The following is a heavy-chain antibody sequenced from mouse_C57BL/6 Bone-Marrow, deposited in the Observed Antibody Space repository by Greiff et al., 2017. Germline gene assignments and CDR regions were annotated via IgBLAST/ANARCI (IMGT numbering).Heavy chain of an antibody. CDR2: ISSGGDYI. V-gene: IGHV5-9-1*02. CDR1: GFTFSSYA. CDR3: TRDSFPWFAY. J-gene: IGHJ3*01. Sequence: EVQGVESGEGLVKPGGSLKLSCAASGFTFSSYAMSLVRQTPEKRLEWVAYISSGGDYIYYADTVKGRFTISRDNARNTLYLQMSSLKSEDTAMYYCTRDSFPWFAYWGQGTLVTVSA. D-gene: IGHD1-1*01.